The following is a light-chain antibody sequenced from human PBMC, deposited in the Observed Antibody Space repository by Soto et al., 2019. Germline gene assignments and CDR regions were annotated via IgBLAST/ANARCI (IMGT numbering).Light chain of an antibody. V-gene: IGLV2-14*01. CDR2: SVT. CDR3: ISCAISNTVV. J-gene: IGLJ3*02. Sequence: QAALPHPASVSGSPGQSITISCTGTSSDVGGYNFVSWYKQHPGEAPKLIIYSVTNRPSGVSNRFSGSKSGNTASLTISGLQAEDEADYYCISCAISNTVVFGGGTKVNV. CDR1: SSDVGGYNF.